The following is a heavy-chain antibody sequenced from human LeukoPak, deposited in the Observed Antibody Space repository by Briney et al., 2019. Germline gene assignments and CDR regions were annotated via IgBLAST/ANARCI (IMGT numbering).Heavy chain of an antibody. CDR1: GFTFSSYW. D-gene: IGHD2-21*01. Sequence: GGSLRLSCAAPGFTFSSYWMSWVRQAPGKGLEWVANIKQDGSEKYYVDSVKGRFTISRDNAKNSLYLQMNSLRAEDTAVYYCASTYCGGDCYWVDYWGQGTLVIVSS. J-gene: IGHJ4*02. CDR3: ASTYCGGDCYWVDY. CDR2: IKQDGSEK. V-gene: IGHV3-7*01.